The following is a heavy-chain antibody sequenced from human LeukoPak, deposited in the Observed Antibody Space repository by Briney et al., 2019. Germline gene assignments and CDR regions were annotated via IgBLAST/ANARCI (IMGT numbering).Heavy chain of an antibody. CDR3: ARDPDPGAFDI. CDR1: GFTFSSYS. V-gene: IGHV3-21*01. CDR2: ISSSSSYI. J-gene: IGHJ3*02. Sequence: GGSLRLSCAASGFTFSSYSMNWVRQAPGKGLEWVSSISSSSSYIYYADSVKGRFTISRDNAKNSLYLQMNSLRAEDTAVYYCARDPDPGAFDIWGQGTMVTVSS. D-gene: IGHD1-14*01.